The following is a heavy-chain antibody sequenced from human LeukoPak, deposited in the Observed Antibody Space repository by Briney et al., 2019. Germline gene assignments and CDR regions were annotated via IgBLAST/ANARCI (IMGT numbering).Heavy chain of an antibody. CDR1: GYSVTSYY. CDR2: INPSGGST. CDR3: ARDLEEMATNDPGFYYYYYMDV. D-gene: IGHD5-24*01. J-gene: IGHJ6*03. V-gene: IGHV1-46*01. Sequence: ASVKVSCKAAGYSVTSYYMHWVRQAPGQGLEWMGIINPSGGSTSYAQKFQGRVTMTRDMSTSTVYMELSSLRSEDTAVYYCARDLEEMATNDPGFYYYYYMDVWGKGTTVTVSS.